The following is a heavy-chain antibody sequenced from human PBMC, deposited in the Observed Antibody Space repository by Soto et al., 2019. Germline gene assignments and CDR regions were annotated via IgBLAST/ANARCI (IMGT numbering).Heavy chain of an antibody. CDR2: IYPGDSDT. V-gene: IGHV5-51*01. D-gene: IGHD2-15*01. CDR3: ATLGYCSGGSCYDYYYYGMDV. Sequence: PGESLKISCKGSGYSFTSYWIGWVRQMPGKGLEWMGIIYPGDSDTRYSPSFQGQVTISADKSISTAYLQWSSLKASDTAMYYCATLGYCSGGSCYDYYYYGMDVWGQGTTVTVSS. J-gene: IGHJ6*02. CDR1: GYSFTSYW.